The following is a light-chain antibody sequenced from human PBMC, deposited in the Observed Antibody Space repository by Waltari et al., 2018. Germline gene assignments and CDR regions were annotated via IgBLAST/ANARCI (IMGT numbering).Light chain of an antibody. CDR3: SSYAGGSSLM. CDR1: STDVEGYDP. CDR2: EVT. J-gene: IGLJ3*02. V-gene: IGLV2-8*01. Sequence: QSALTQPPSASGSPGQSIPISSTGISTDVEGYDPVLWYQQHPGKAPKLLIYEVTKRPSGVPDRFSGSKSDNTASLAVSGLQAEDEADYYCSSYAGGSSLMFGGGTKLTVL.